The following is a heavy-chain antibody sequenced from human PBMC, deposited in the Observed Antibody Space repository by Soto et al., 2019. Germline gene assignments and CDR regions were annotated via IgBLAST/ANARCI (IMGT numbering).Heavy chain of an antibody. CDR1: GGTFSSYA. D-gene: IGHD2-21*02. CDR3: ARLTEDCGGDCPPGAFDI. J-gene: IGHJ3*02. Sequence: GASVKVSCKASGGTFSSYAISWVRQAPGQGLEWMGGIIPIFGTANYAQKFQGRVTITADESTSTAYMELSSLRSEDTAVYYCARLTEDCGGDCPPGAFDIWGQGTMVTVSS. CDR2: IIPIFGTA. V-gene: IGHV1-69*13.